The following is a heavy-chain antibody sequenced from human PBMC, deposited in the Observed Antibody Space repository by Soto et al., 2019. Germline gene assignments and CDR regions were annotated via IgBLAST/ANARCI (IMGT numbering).Heavy chain of an antibody. Sequence: EVQLLESGGGLVQPGGSLRLSCAASGFTFSSYAMSWVRQAPGKGLEWVSAISGSGGSTYYADSVKGRFTISRDNSKNTLYLQMYSLRAEDTAVYYCAKGYSSGWYDAEYFQHWGQGTLVTVSS. V-gene: IGHV3-23*01. CDR1: GFTFSSYA. CDR3: AKGYSSGWYDAEYFQH. J-gene: IGHJ1*01. CDR2: ISGSGGST. D-gene: IGHD6-19*01.